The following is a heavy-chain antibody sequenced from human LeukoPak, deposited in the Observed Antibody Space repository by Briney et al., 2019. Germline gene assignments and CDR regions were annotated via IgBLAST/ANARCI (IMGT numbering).Heavy chain of an antibody. D-gene: IGHD3-22*01. J-gene: IGHJ4*02. CDR1: GYTLTELS. Sequence: VASVKVSCKVSGYTLTELSMHWVRQAPGKGLEWVGGFDPEDGETIYAQKFQGRVTMTEDTSTDTAYMELSRLRSEDTAVYYCATAGDHYYDSSGYPYYFDYWGQGTLVTVSS. CDR2: FDPEDGET. CDR3: ATAGDHYYDSSGYPYYFDY. V-gene: IGHV1-24*01.